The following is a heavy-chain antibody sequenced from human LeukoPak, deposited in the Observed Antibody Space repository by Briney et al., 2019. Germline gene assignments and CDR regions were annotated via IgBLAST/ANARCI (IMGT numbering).Heavy chain of an antibody. V-gene: IGHV3-21*01. D-gene: IGHD6-13*01. CDR1: GFTFSSYW. CDR3: ARDQAAGSYFDY. J-gene: IGHJ4*02. Sequence: GGSLRLSCAASGFTFSSYWMSWVRQAPGKGLEWVSSISSSSSYIYYADSVKGRFTISRDNAKNSLYLQMNSLRAEDTAVYYCARDQAAGSYFDYWGQGTLVTVSS. CDR2: ISSSSSYI.